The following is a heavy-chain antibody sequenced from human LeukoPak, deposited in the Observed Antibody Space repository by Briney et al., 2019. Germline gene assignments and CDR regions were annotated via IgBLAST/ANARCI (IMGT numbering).Heavy chain of an antibody. CDR1: GGTFSSYA. J-gene: IGHJ3*02. CDR2: IIPIFGTA. CDR3: AGGMIVAQDAFDI. Sequence: ASVKVSCKASGGTFSSYAISWVRQAPGQGLEWMGGIIPIFGTANYAQKFQGGVTITTDESTSTAYMELSSLRSEDTAVYYCAGGMIVAQDAFDIWGQGTMVTVSS. V-gene: IGHV1-69*05. D-gene: IGHD3-22*01.